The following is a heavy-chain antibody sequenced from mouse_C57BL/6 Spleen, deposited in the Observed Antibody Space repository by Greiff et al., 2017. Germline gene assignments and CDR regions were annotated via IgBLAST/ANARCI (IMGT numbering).Heavy chain of an antibody. J-gene: IGHJ4*01. V-gene: IGHV3-6*01. CDR2: ISYDGSN. CDR3: ARGADYYAMDY. Sequence: DVQLQESGPGLVKPSQSLSLTCSVTGYSITSGYYWNWIRQFPGNKLEWMGYISYDGSNNYNPFLKNRISITRDTSKNQFFLKLNSVTTEDTATYYCARGADYYAMDYWGQGTSVTVSS. CDR1: GYSITSGYY.